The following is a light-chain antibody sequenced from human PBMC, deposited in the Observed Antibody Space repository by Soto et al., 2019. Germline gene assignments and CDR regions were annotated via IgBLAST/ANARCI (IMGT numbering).Light chain of an antibody. CDR1: QSVSSSY. CDR2: GAS. V-gene: IGKV3-20*01. Sequence: GFSQCSRTLYYSPGERAPLSCRASQSVSSSYLAWYQQQPGQPTRLLIYGASSRATGIPDRFSGSGSGTDFTFINRRIRHEGFAADHGRLGGKFGRGSKV. J-gene: IGKJ4*02. CDR3: RLGGK.